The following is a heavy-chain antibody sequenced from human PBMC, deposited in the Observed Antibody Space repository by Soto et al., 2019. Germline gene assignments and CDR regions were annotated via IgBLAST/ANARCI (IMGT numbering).Heavy chain of an antibody. V-gene: IGHV2-5*02. CDR1: GFSLSTSGVG. J-gene: IGHJ5*02. CDR3: AHTPGKGSGSYYNWFDP. D-gene: IGHD3-10*01. CDR2: IYWDDDK. Sequence: SGPTLVNPTQTLTLTCTFSGFSLSTSGVGVGWIRQPPGKALEWLALIYWDDDKRYSTSLKSRLTITKDTSQNQVGLTRTNMDPVDTATYYCAHTPGKGSGSYYNWFDPWGQGTLVTVSS.